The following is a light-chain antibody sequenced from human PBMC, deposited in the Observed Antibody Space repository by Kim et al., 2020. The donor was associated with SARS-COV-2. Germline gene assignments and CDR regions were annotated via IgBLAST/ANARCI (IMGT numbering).Light chain of an antibody. CDR1: RTNIVSNV. CDR2: SND. J-gene: IGLJ3*02. V-gene: IGLV1-44*01. Sequence: GQRVTISCSGSRTNIVSNVVNWYQQLPGTAPKLLMYSNDYRPSGVPDRFSGSKSGTSASLAISGLQSEDEADYYCVAWDDSLNGSVFGGGTQLTVL. CDR3: VAWDDSLNGSV.